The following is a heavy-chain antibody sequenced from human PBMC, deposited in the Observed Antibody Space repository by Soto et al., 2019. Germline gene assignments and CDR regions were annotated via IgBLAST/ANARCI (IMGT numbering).Heavy chain of an antibody. J-gene: IGHJ6*02. CDR2: IYYSGST. V-gene: IGHV4-39*01. Sequence: QLQLQESGPGLVKPSETLSLTCTVSGGSISSSSYYWGWIRQPPGKGLEWIGSIYYSGSTYYNPSLKSRVTISVDTSKNQFSLKLSSVTAADTAVYYCARLRPSFGMDVWGQGTTVTVSS. CDR3: ARLRPSFGMDV. CDR1: GGSISSSSYY.